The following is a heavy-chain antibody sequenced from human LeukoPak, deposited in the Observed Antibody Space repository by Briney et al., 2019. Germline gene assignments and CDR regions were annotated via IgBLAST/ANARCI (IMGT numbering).Heavy chain of an antibody. Sequence: GESLRLSCAASVFTFSSYSMNWVRQAPGKGLEWVSSISSSSSYIYYADSVKGRFTISRDNAKNSLYLQMNSLRAEDTAVYYCAREQGITGTTRWFDPWGQGALVTVSS. J-gene: IGHJ5*02. CDR3: AREQGITGTTRWFDP. V-gene: IGHV3-21*01. D-gene: IGHD1-7*01. CDR2: ISSSSSYI. CDR1: VFTFSSYS.